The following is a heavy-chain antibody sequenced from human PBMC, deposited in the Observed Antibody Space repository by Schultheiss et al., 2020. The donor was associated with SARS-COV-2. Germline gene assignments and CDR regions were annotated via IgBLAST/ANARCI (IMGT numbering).Heavy chain of an antibody. Sequence: GESLKISCAASGFTFSSYAMSWVRQAPGKGLEWVSAISGSGGSTYYADSVKGRFTISRDNAKNSLYLQMNSLRAEDTAVYYCARDRIGRYSSSSDAFDIWGQGTMVTVSS. CDR3: ARDRIGRYSSSSDAFDI. CDR2: ISGSGGST. J-gene: IGHJ3*02. V-gene: IGHV3-23*01. CDR1: GFTFSSYA. D-gene: IGHD6-6*01.